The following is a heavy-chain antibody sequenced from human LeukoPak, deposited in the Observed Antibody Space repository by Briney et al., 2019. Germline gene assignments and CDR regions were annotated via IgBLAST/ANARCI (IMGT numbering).Heavy chain of an antibody. Sequence: SETLSLTCTVSGGYISSYYWSWIRQPPGEGLEWIGYVYYTGSTNYNPSLKSRVSISVDTSKNQFSLKLRSVSAADTAVYFCARGRVSSSTWYSTYYYYFYMDVWGKGTTVTVSS. D-gene: IGHD4-11*01. CDR3: ARGRVSSSTWYSTYYYYFYMDV. V-gene: IGHV4-59*01. J-gene: IGHJ6*03. CDR1: GGYISSYY. CDR2: VYYTGST.